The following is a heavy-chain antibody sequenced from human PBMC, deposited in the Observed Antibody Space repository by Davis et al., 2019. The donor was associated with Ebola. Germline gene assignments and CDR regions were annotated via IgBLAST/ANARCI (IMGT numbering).Heavy chain of an antibody. D-gene: IGHD3-16*02. CDR2: IWYDGSNK. CDR1: GFTFSSYG. Sequence: GGSLRLSCAASGFTFSSYGMHWVRQAPGKGLEWAAVIWYDGSNKYYADSVKGRFTISRDNSKNTLYLQMNSLRAEDTAVYYCARDPYYIWGSYRSCFDYWGQGTLVTVSS. V-gene: IGHV3-33*01. CDR3: ARDPYYIWGSYRSCFDY. J-gene: IGHJ4*02.